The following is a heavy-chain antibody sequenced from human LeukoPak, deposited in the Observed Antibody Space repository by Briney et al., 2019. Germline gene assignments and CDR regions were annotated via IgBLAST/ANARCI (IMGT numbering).Heavy chain of an antibody. CDR1: GGSISSYQ. J-gene: IGHJ4*02. CDR2: IYSSGSA. D-gene: IGHD3-9*01. Sequence: SETLSLTCTVSGGSISSYQWSWIRQPPGKGLEWIGNIYSSGSANYNPSLKSRVTISVDTSKNQFSLKLSPVTAADTAVYYCARHFSTYYDILTGYYPYYFDYWGQGTLVTVSS. CDR3: ARHFSTYYDILTGYYPYYFDY. V-gene: IGHV4-59*08.